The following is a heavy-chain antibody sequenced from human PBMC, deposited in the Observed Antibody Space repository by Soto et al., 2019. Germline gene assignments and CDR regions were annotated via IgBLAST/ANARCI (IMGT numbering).Heavy chain of an antibody. V-gene: IGHV1-2*02. D-gene: IGHD6-13*01. CDR3: ARGGVGIAAAGTLYYYGMDV. CDR1: GYTFTGYY. J-gene: IGHJ6*02. CDR2: INPNSGGT. Sequence: QVQLVQSGAEVKKPGASVKVSCKASGYTFTGYYMHWVRQAPGQGLEWMGWINPNSGGTNYAQKFQGRGTMTRDTSISTAYMELSRLRSDDTAVYYCARGGVGIAAAGTLYYYGMDVWGQGTTVTVSS.